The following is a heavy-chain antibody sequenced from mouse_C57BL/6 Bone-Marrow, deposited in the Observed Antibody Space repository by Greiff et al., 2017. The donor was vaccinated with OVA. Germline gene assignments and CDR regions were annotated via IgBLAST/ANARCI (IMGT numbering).Heavy chain of an antibody. D-gene: IGHD2-3*01. CDR3: ERGRWLHLDY. V-gene: IGHV1-42*01. CDR1: GYSFTGYY. J-gene: IGHJ2*01. Sequence: VHVKQSGPELVKPGASVKISCKASGYSFTGYYMNWVKQSPEKSLEWIGEINPSTGGTTYNQKFKAKATLTVDKSSSTAYMQLKSLTSEDAAVYYYERGRWLHLDYWGQGTTLTVSS. CDR2: INPSTGGT.